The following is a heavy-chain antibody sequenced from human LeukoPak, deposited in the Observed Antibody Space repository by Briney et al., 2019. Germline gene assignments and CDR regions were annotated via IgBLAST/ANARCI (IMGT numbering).Heavy chain of an antibody. V-gene: IGHV3-7*01. CDR3: ATGRSCTTCYLPDY. CDR2: INQDGGGK. Sequence: PGGSLRLSCAAPGFTFSSYWMSWVRQAPGKGLEWVANINQDGGGKYYVDSVKGRFTVSRDNAKNSLYLQMNSLRAEDTAVYHCATGRSCTTCYLPDYWGQGTLVTVSS. D-gene: IGHD2-2*01. CDR1: GFTFSSYW. J-gene: IGHJ4*02.